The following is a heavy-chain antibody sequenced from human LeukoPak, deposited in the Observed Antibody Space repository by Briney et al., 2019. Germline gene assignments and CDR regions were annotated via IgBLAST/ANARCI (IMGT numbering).Heavy chain of an antibody. D-gene: IGHD3-3*01. V-gene: IGHV4-34*01. CDR1: GGSFSGYY. CDR2: INHSGST. J-gene: IGHJ5*02. CDR3: ARGGYNFWSGPRGWFDP. Sequence: SETLSLTCAVYGGSFSGYYWSWIRRPPGKGLEWIGEINHSGSTNYNPSLKSRVTISVDTSKNQFSLKLSSVTAADTAVYYCARGGYNFWSGPRGWFDPWGQGTLVTVSS.